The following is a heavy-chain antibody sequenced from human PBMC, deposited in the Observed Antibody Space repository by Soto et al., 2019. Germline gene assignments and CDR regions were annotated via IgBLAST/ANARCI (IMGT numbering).Heavy chain of an antibody. V-gene: IGHV4-4*07. CDR2: IYTSGST. Sequence: KASKTLSLTCTVSGGSISSYYWSWIRQPAGKGLEWIGRIYTSGSTNYNPSLKSRVTMSVDTSKNQFSLKLSSVTAADTAVYYCARDLTMITFGGVIGYFDYWGQGTLVTVSS. D-gene: IGHD3-16*02. J-gene: IGHJ4*02. CDR3: ARDLTMITFGGVIGYFDY. CDR1: GGSISSYY.